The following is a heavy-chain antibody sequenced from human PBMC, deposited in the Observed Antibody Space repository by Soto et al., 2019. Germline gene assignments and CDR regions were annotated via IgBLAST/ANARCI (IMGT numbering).Heavy chain of an antibody. J-gene: IGHJ4*02. CDR2: IYNDGTYS. CDR3: TRGPRPISTGTGAY. D-gene: IGHD3-10*01. CDR1: GFIFKMYW. V-gene: IGHV3-74*01. Sequence: GGSLRLSCAASGFIFKMYWMHWVRQSPGKGLVWISRIYNDGTYSDYADSVRGRFTISRDNVNDTLYLQMNNLRAEDSGLYYCTRGPRPISTGTGAYWGQGTQVTV.